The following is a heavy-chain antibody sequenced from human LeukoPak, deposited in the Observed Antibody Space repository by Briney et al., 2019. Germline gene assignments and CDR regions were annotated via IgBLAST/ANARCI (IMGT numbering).Heavy chain of an antibody. CDR2: IDVVGDT. J-gene: IGHJ3*02. V-gene: IGHV3-66*01. D-gene: IGHD2-15*01. Sequence: PGGSLRLSCAASGFTVSRNYIGWVRQAPGKGLEWVSVIDVVGDTYYAGSVKGRFTISRDKSKNTVYLQMNSLSAEDKAVYYCARARVEGGGRLGAFGIWGQGTMVTVSS. CDR1: GFTVSRNY. CDR3: ARARVEGGGRLGAFGI.